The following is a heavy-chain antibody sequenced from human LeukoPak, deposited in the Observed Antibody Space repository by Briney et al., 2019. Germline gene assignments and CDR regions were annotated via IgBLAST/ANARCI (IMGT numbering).Heavy chain of an antibody. CDR1: GFTFSSYG. D-gene: IGHD6-13*01. V-gene: IGHV3-30*18. CDR2: ISYDGSNK. CDR3: AKDGDSSNLYYMDV. Sequence: PGGSLRLSCAASGFTFSSYGMHWVRQAPGKGLEWVAVISYDGSNKYYADSVKGRFTISRDNSKNTLYLQMNSLRAEDTAVYYCAKDGDSSNLYYMDVWGKGTTVTVSS. J-gene: IGHJ6*03.